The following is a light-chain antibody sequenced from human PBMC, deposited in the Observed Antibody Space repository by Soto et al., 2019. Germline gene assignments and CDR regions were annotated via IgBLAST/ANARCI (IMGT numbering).Light chain of an antibody. CDR3: QQYNTHSPF. Sequence: DIQVTQSPSTLSASVGDRVTITCRASQSISEWLAWYHQKPGKAPKLLIYDASTLESGVPSRFSGSGSGTEFTLTITSLQLDDIGNYYCQQYNTHSPFFGPGTKVEIK. J-gene: IGKJ3*01. V-gene: IGKV1-5*01. CDR1: QSISEW. CDR2: DAS.